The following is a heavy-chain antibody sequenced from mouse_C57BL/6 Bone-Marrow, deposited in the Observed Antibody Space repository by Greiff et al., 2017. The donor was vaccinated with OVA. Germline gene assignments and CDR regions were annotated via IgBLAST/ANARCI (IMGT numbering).Heavy chain of an antibody. J-gene: IGHJ4*01. D-gene: IGHD1-2*01. Sequence: QVQLKESGAELARPGASVKLSCKASGYTFTSYGISWVKQRTGQGLEWIGEIYPRSGNTYYNEKFKGKATLTADKSSSTAYMELRSLTSEDSAVYFCARNITTDAMDYWGQGTSVTVSS. CDR3: ARNITTDAMDY. CDR1: GYTFTSYG. V-gene: IGHV1-81*01. CDR2: IYPRSGNT.